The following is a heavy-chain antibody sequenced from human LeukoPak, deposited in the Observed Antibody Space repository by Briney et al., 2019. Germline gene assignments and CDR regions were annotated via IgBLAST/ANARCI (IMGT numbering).Heavy chain of an antibody. CDR2: MNPNSGNT. D-gene: IGHD4-11*01. V-gene: IGHV1-18*01. Sequence: ASVKVSCKASGYTFTSYDINWVRQATGQGLEWMGWMNPNSGNTNYAQKLQGRVAMTTDTSTSTAYMELRSLRSDDTAVYYCARLQLGHYTFDYWGQGTLVTVSS. CDR3: ARLQLGHYTFDY. CDR1: GYTFTSYD. J-gene: IGHJ4*02.